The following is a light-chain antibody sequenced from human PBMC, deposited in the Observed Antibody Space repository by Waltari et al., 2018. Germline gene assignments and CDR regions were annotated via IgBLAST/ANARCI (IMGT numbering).Light chain of an antibody. CDR3: ATWDGSLTAWV. J-gene: IGLJ3*02. V-gene: IGLV1-47*01. Sequence: QSVLTQPPSASATPGQRVTISCSGRSSNIRRHYLSLYQQFPGTAPKPLVYRNNERPSGVPDRISGSKSGTSASLAISGLRSEDEADYYCATWDGSLTAWVFGGGTKLTVL. CDR2: RNN. CDR1: SSNIRRHY.